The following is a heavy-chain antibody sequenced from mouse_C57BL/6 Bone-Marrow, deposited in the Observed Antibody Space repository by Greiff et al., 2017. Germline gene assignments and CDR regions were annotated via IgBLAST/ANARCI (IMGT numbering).Heavy chain of an antibody. CDR3: ARAVGEYGNYGY. D-gene: IGHD2-1*01. Sequence: VQLKQSGPELVKPGASVKMSCKASGYTFTDYNMHWVKQSHGKSLEWIGYINPNNGGTSYNQKFKGKATLTVNKSSSTAYMELRSLTSEDSAVYYGARAVGEYGNYGYWGQGTTLTVSS. CDR1: GYTFTDYN. J-gene: IGHJ2*01. V-gene: IGHV1-22*01. CDR2: INPNNGGT.